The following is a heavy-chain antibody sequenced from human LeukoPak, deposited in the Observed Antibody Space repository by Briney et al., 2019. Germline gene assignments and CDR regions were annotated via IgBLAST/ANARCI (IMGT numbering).Heavy chain of an antibody. CDR2: ISSSSSYI. V-gene: IGHV3-21*04. J-gene: IGHJ4*02. Sequence: GGSLRLSCAASGFTFSSYSMNWVRQAPGKGLEWVSSISSSSSYIYYADSVKGRFTISRDNAKNSLYLQMNSLRAEDTAVYYCARGYSGNLFFDYWGQGTLVTVSS. CDR3: ARGYSGNLFFDY. D-gene: IGHD1-26*01. CDR1: GFTFSSYS.